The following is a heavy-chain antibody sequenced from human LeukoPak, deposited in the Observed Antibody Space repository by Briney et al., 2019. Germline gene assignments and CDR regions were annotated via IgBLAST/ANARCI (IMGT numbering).Heavy chain of an antibody. CDR2: TYYSRST. V-gene: IGHV4-59*01. J-gene: IGHJ5*02. Sequence: SETLSLTCTVSGGSISSYYWNWVRQPPGKGLEWIGNTYYSRSTTHTSSLKTRVAISLHTSKNQFSLRLRSLPAADSAVYYCAGSSGSGSSSSDPWGQGTLVTVSS. D-gene: IGHD3-22*01. CDR3: AGSSGSGSSSSDP. CDR1: GGSISSYY.